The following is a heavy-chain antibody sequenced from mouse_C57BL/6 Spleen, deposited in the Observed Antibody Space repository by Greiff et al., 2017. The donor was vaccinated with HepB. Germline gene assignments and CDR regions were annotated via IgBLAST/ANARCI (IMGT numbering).Heavy chain of an antibody. Sequence: QVQLQQPGAELVKPGASVKLSCKASGYTFTSYWMHWVKQRPGQGLEWIGMIHPNSGSTNYNEKFKSKATLTVDKSSSTAYMQLSSLTSEDSAVYYGAGYYGYYEDYYAMDYWGQGTSVTVSS. CDR2: IHPNSGST. J-gene: IGHJ4*01. CDR3: AGYYGYYEDYYAMDY. V-gene: IGHV1-64*01. CDR1: GYTFTSYW. D-gene: IGHD2-1*01.